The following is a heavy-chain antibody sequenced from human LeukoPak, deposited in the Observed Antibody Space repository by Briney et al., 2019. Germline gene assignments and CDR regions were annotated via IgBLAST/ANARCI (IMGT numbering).Heavy chain of an antibody. V-gene: IGHV4-4*02. D-gene: IGHD3-9*01. CDR3: ARKPLRYALDY. CDR2: IFHSGST. CDR1: GGSISSSNW. Sequence: PSETLSLTCAVSGGSISSSNWWSWVRQPPGKGLEWIGEIFHSGSTNYNPSLTSRVTISVDKSKNQFSLKLSSVTAADTAVYYCARKPLRYALDYWGQGTLVTVSS. J-gene: IGHJ4*02.